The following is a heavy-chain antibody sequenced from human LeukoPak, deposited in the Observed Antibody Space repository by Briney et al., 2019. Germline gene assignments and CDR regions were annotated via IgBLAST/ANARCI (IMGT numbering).Heavy chain of an antibody. Sequence: GESLKISCKGSGYSFTSYWIGWVRQMPGKGLEWMGIIYPGDSDTRYSPSFQGQVTISADKSISTAYLQWSSLKASDTAMYYCARLVDRYDFWSGYYRTPYYYYYMDVWGKGTTVTVSS. CDR2: IYPGDSDT. CDR1: GYSFTSYW. V-gene: IGHV5-51*01. CDR3: ARLVDRYDFWSGYYRTPYYYYYMDV. J-gene: IGHJ6*03. D-gene: IGHD3-3*01.